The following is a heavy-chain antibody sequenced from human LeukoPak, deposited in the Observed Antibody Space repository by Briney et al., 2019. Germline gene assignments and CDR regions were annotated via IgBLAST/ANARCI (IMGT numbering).Heavy chain of an antibody. V-gene: IGHV1-69*04. Sequence: GSSVKVPCKASGGTFSSYAISWVRQAPGQGLEWMGRIIPILGIANYAQKFQGRVTITADKSTSTAYMELSSLRSEDTAVYYCVYSAAGLDYYYYYGMDVWGQGTTVTVSS. J-gene: IGHJ6*02. CDR2: IIPILGIA. D-gene: IGHD6-13*01. CDR3: VYSAAGLDYYYYYGMDV. CDR1: GGTFSSYA.